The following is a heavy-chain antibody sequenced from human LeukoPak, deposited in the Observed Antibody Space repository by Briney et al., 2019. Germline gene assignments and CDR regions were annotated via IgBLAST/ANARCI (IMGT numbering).Heavy chain of an antibody. D-gene: IGHD7-27*01. V-gene: IGHV3-11*04. Sequence: PGGSLRLSCAASGFTFSDYYMSWIRQAPGKGLEWVSYISSSGSSIYYADSVKGRFTISRDNAKNSLYLQMNSLRAEDTAVYYCARDLTGDGNSYFDLWGRGTLVTVSS. CDR1: GFTFSDYY. J-gene: IGHJ2*01. CDR3: ARDLTGDGNSYFDL. CDR2: ISSSGSSI.